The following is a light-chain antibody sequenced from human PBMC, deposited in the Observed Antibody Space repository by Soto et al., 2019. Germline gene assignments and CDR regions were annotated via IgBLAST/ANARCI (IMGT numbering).Light chain of an antibody. J-gene: IGKJ5*01. CDR1: QSVSSSY. CDR3: QQYGSSRT. CDR2: GAS. V-gene: IGKV3-20*01. Sequence: EIVLTQSPGTLSLSPGERATISCRASQSVSSSYLAWYQKKPGQAPRLLIYGASSRATGIPDRFSGSGSGTDFTLTISRLELEDFAVYYCQQYGSSRTFGQGTRLEIK.